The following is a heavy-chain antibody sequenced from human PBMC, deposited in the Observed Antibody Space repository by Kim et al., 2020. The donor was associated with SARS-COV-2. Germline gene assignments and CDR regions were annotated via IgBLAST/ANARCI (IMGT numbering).Heavy chain of an antibody. CDR3: ARRGGSGSYLSGSKTWFDP. D-gene: IGHD3-10*01. J-gene: IGHJ5*02. CDR1: GYSFTSYW. CDR2: IYPGDSDT. Sequence: GESLKISCKGSGYSFTSYWIGWVRQMPGKGLEWMGIIYPGDSDTRYSPSFQGQVTISADKSISTAYLQWSSLKASDTAMYYCARRGGSGSYLSGSKTWFDPWGQGTLVTASS. V-gene: IGHV5-51*01.